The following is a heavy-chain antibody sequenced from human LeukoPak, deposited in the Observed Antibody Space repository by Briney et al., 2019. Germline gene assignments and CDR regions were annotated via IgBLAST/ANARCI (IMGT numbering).Heavy chain of an antibody. CDR3: AKSGLLWFRELWGALSFDS. D-gene: IGHD3-10*01. Sequence: GGSLRLSCAASGFTFSSYAMSWVRQAPGKGLEWVSAISGSGGSTYYAASVKGRFTISRDNSKNTLYLQMNSLRAEDTAVYYCAKSGLLWFRELWGALSFDSWGQGTLVTVSS. CDR2: ISGSGGST. CDR1: GFTFSSYA. V-gene: IGHV3-23*01. J-gene: IGHJ4*02.